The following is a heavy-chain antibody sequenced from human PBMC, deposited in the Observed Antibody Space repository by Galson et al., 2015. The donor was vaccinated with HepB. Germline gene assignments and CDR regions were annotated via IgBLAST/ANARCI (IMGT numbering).Heavy chain of an antibody. V-gene: IGHV4-31*03. CDR1: GGSISSGGYY. D-gene: IGHD4-17*01. Sequence: TLSLTCTVSGGSISSGGYYWSWIRQHPGKGLAWIGFIHYSGATYYNPSLKSRITISVDTSKNQFSLKLSSVTAADTAVYYCARVGYGDYGTWGQGTMVTVSS. CDR2: IHYSGAT. CDR3: ARVGYGDYGT. J-gene: IGHJ3*01.